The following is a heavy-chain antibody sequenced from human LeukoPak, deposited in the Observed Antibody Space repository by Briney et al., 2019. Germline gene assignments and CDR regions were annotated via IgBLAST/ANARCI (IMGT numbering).Heavy chain of an antibody. CDR3: GMFAVIVGGALDI. V-gene: IGHV4-34*01. Sequence: NSSETLSLTCGLYGESFSDYYFTWIRQPPGKGLEWIGDINHSGTSFNHSVSSSYNKSLKSRVTISMDPSKNQVSLKLTSMPAADTAVYYCGMFAVIVGGALDIWGQGTVVTVSS. CDR2: INHSGTSFNHSVSS. D-gene: IGHD1-26*01. CDR1: GESFSDYY. J-gene: IGHJ3*02.